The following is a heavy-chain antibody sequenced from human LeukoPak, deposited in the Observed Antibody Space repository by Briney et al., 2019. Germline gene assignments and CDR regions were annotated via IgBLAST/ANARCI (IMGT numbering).Heavy chain of an antibody. D-gene: IGHD2-15*01. CDR1: GGSISSSNW. J-gene: IGHJ4*02. CDR2: IYHSGST. V-gene: IGHV4-4*02. CDR3: ARDLGYCSGGGCYSVSGVLDY. Sequence: SGTLSLTCAVSGGSISSSNWWSWVRPPPGKGLEWIGEIYHSGSTNYNPSLKSRVTISVDKSKNQFSPKLSSVTAADTAVYYCARDLGYCSGGGCYSVSGVLDYWGQGTLVTVSS.